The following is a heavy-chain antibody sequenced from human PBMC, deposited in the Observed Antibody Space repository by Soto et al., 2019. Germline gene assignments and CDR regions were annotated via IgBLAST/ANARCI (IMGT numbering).Heavy chain of an antibody. V-gene: IGHV3-74*01. Sequence: GGSLRLSCAASGLIFGNYWMHWVRQAPGKGLVWVSRIKNDGSNTNYADSVKGRFTISRDNAKNTLYLQMDSLRAEDTAVYYCARESSGYSSYFAYWGQGILVTVSS. J-gene: IGHJ4*02. CDR1: GLIFGNYW. CDR2: IKNDGSNT. CDR3: ARESSGYSSYFAY. D-gene: IGHD5-12*01.